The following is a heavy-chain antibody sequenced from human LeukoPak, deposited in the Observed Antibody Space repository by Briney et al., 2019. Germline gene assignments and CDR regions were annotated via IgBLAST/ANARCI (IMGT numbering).Heavy chain of an antibody. J-gene: IGHJ6*03. CDR1: GMIFNNHW. Sequence: PGGSLRHSCAASGMIFNNHWMHWVRQAPGKGLVWVARINKDGRSTTYADSVKGRFTISRDNAKNTLSLQMNSLRAEDTALYYCVRDVGGIGQDYYYMDVWGKGTTVTVSS. CDR2: INKDGRST. CDR3: VRDVGGIGQDYYYMDV. D-gene: IGHD3-10*01. V-gene: IGHV3-74*01.